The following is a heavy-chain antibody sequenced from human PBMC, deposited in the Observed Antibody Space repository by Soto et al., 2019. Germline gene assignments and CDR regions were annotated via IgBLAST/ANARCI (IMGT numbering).Heavy chain of an antibody. D-gene: IGHD3-16*02. CDR2: INHSGST. CDR3: ARGLYYDYVWGSYRHANWFDP. V-gene: IGHV4-34*01. J-gene: IGHJ5*02. CDR1: GGSFSGYY. Sequence: SETLSLTCAVYGGSFSGYYWSWIRQPPGKGLEGIGEINHSGSTNYNPSLKSRVTISVDTSKNQFSLKLSSVTAADTAVYYCARGLYYDYVWGSYRHANWFDPWGQGTLVTVSS.